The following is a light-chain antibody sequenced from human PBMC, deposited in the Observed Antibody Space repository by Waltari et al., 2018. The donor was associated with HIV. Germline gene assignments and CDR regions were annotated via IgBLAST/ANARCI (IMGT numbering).Light chain of an antibody. Sequence: QSVLTQPPSVSAAPGQKVTISCSGSSSTIGNNQVSWYQQFPGTAPKLLIYDNSKRPSGIPDRFSAAKSDTSATLGITGLQTGDEAEYYCGAWDSGLSAGVFGTGTKVTVL. CDR3: GAWDSGLSAGV. J-gene: IGLJ1*01. CDR1: SSTIGNNQ. CDR2: DNS. V-gene: IGLV1-51*01.